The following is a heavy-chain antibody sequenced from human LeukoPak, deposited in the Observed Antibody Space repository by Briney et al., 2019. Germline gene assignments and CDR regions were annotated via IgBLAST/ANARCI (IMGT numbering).Heavy chain of an antibody. CDR1: GFRFSSYA. Sequence: PGGSLRLSCAASGFRFSSYAMSWVRQAPGKGLEWVSSISGSGGSTYYADSVKGRFTISRDNSKNTLYLQMNSLRAENTAVYYCPIRFLEWLPFDYWGQGTLVTVSS. D-gene: IGHD3-3*01. J-gene: IGHJ4*02. CDR2: ISGSGGST. CDR3: PIRFLEWLPFDY. V-gene: IGHV3-23*01.